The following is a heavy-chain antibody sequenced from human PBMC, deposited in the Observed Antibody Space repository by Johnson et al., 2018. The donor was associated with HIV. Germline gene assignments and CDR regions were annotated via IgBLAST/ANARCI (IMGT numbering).Heavy chain of an antibody. J-gene: IGHJ3*02. CDR1: QFIFSNYY. D-gene: IGHD6-13*01. CDR2: VNPNGDST. CDR3: ARDQQLVPTGGAFDI. V-gene: IGHV3-25*05. Sequence: VQLVESGGGLAKPAWSPRLSCAASQFIFSNYYMNCVRQAPGNGLELVGQVNPNGDSTYLIDSGKDRFNTSRDKAKNTLYLQMNSLRAEDTAVYYCARDQQLVPTGGAFDIWGQGTMVTVSS.